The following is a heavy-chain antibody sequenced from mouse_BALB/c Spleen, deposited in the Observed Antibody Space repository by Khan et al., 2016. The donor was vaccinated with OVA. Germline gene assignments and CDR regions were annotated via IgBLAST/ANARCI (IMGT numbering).Heavy chain of an antibody. V-gene: IGHV1-4*01. CDR2: INPTSGYT. D-gene: IGHD2-4*01. CDR1: GYTFASYT. Sequence: QVQLQQSGAELARPGASVKMSCKASGYTFASYTMNWVKQRPGQVLEWIGKINPTSGYTDYNQNFKDKATLTADKSSSTAYMQLRSLTSEDSAVYYCARSGLRQAMDYWGQGTSVTVSS. CDR3: ARSGLRQAMDY. J-gene: IGHJ4*01.